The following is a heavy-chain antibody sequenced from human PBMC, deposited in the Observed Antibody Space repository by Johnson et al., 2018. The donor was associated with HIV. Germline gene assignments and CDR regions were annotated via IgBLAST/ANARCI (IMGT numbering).Heavy chain of an antibody. CDR2: ISSSGSTI. CDR1: GFTFSDYY. V-gene: IGHV3-11*01. Sequence: QVQLVESGGGLVKPGGSLRLSCAASGFTFSDYYMSWIRQAPGKGLEWVSYISSSGSTIYYADSVKGRFTISRDNAKNSLHLQMNSLRAEDTAFYYCAKARGRYSSDVDALDIWGQGTMVTVSS. D-gene: IGHD6-19*01. CDR3: AKARGRYSSDVDALDI. J-gene: IGHJ3*02.